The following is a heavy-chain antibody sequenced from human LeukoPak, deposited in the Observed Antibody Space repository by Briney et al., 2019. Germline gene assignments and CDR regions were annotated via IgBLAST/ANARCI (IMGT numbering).Heavy chain of an antibody. CDR2: ISAYNGNA. J-gene: IGHJ4*02. CDR1: GYTFTSYG. D-gene: IGHD3-22*01. CDR3: AREGRDYYDSSE. V-gene: IGHV1-18*01. Sequence: ASVNVSCKASGYTFTSYGISWVRRAPGQGLEWMGWISAYNGNANYAQKLQGRVTMTTDTSTSTAYMELRSLRSDDTAVYYCAREGRDYYDSSEWSQGTLVTVSS.